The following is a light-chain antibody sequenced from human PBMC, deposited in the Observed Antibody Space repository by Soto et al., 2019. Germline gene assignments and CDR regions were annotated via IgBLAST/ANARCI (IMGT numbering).Light chain of an antibody. J-gene: IGLJ2*01. V-gene: IGLV2-14*01. Sequence: QSVLTQPASVSGSPGQSITISCTGSSSDVGGYNYVSWYQHHPGKAPKLMIYEVNNRSSGVSNRFSGSKSGNTASLTISGLQAEDEADYYCSSYASSSSVVFGGSVVFGGGTKLTVL. CDR3: SSYASSSSVVFGGSVV. CDR2: EVN. CDR1: SSDVGGYNY.